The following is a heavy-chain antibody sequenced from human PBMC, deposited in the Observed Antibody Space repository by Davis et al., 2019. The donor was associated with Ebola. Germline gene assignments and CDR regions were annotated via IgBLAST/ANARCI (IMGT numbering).Heavy chain of an antibody. J-gene: IGHJ4*02. CDR2: ISGNGRST. D-gene: IGHD4-17*01. Sequence: GGSLRLPCAASGFTFSGYAMSWVRQAPGKGLEWVSGISGNGRSTYYADSVKGRFTISRDNAKNSLYLQMNSLRAEDTAVYYCAARYGDYAPIDYWGQGTLVTVSS. CDR3: AARYGDYAPIDY. CDR1: GFTFSGYA. V-gene: IGHV3-23*01.